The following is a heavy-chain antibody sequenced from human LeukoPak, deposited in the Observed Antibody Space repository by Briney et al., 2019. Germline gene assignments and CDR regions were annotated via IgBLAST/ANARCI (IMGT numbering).Heavy chain of an antibody. CDR2: INPNSGGT. D-gene: IGHD1-26*01. V-gene: IGHV1-2*02. CDR3: ARDIVNHYYYYMDV. J-gene: IGHJ6*03. Sequence: ASVKVSCKASGYTFTGYYMHWVRQAPGQGREGMGWINPNSGGTNYAQKFQGRVTMTRDTSISTAYMELSRLRSDDTAVYYCARDIVNHYYYYMDVWGKGTTVTVSS. CDR1: GYTFTGYY.